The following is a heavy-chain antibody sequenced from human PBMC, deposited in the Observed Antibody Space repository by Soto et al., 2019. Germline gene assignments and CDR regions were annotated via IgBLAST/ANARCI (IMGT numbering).Heavy chain of an antibody. V-gene: IGHV1-2*02. CDR2: INPNDGDT. J-gene: IGHJ4*02. Sequence: ASVKVSCKASGNTFTGYFMHWVRQAPGQGLEWMGWINPNDGDTNYAQKFQGRVTMTRATSISTAYMELSRLISDDTAVYYCASVKNYYIASGPLDSWGQGTLVTVSS. D-gene: IGHD3-9*01. CDR1: GNTFTGYF. CDR3: ASVKNYYIASGPLDS.